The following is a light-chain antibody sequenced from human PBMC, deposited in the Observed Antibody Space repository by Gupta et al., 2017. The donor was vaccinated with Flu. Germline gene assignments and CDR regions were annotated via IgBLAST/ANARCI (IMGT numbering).Light chain of an antibody. Sequence: QSALTQPPSASGSPGQSVTISCTGASNNIGSYDYVSWYRPHPGKAPKLIIYEVTKRPSGVPDRFSGSKSGNTASLTVSGLQDEDEADYYCASYTGNNNFVFGGGTKLTVL. CDR3: ASYTGNNNFV. V-gene: IGLV2-8*01. CDR2: EVT. J-gene: IGLJ2*01. CDR1: SNNIGSYDY.